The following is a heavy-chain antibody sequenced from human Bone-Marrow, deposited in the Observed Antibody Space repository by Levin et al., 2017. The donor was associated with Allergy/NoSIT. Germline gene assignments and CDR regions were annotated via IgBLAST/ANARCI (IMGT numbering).Heavy chain of an antibody. J-gene: IGHJ4*02. Sequence: SLKISCAASGFTFDDYAMHWVRQGPGKSLEWVAGLTWNGASIAYADSVKGRFTISRDNAKKSLYLQMSSLKADDTALYWCTKGRSLFWSGYFFDSWGKGTLVTVSS. CDR2: LTWNGASI. CDR1: GFTFDDYA. D-gene: IGHD3-3*01. V-gene: IGHV3-9*01. CDR3: TKGRSLFWSGYFFDS.